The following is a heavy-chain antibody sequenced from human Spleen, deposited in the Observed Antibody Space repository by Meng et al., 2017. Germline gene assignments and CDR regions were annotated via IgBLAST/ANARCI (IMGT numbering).Heavy chain of an antibody. V-gene: IGHV4-61*08. D-gene: IGHD2-15*01. CDR2: IYYSGST. J-gene: IGHJ4*02. CDR3: ARERSYCSGGSCYSIFDY. Sequence: GSLRLSCTVSGGSISSGGYYWSWIRQHPGKDLEWIGYIYYSGSTNYNPSLKSRVTISVDTSKNQFSLKLSSVTAADTAVYYCARERSYCSGGSCYSIFDYWGQGTLVTVSS. CDR1: GGSISSGGYY.